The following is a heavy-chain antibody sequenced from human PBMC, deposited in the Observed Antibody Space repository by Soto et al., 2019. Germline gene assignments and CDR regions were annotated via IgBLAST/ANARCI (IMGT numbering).Heavy chain of an antibody. D-gene: IGHD5-18*01. CDR1: GGSISNYY. J-gene: IGHJ5*02. CDR3: ARDSGYNYGYFRWFDP. V-gene: IGHV4-59*01. CDR2: IFYTGNT. Sequence: SETLSLTCTVSGGSISNYYWSWIRQPPGKGLEWIGHIFYTGNTNYNPALESRVTISVDTSKNQFSLKLSSVTAADTAFYYCARDSGYNYGYFRWFDPWGQGTLVTVS.